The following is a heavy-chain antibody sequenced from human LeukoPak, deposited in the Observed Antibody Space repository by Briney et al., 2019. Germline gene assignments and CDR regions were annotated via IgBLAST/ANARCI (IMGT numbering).Heavy chain of an antibody. J-gene: IGHJ4*02. CDR2: IYYSGSA. CDR3: ARKPIVSSAWYYFDY. CDR1: GDSVNSGAYY. V-gene: IGHV4-39*07. D-gene: IGHD6-13*01. Sequence: KTSETLSLTCTVSGDSVNSGAYYWSWIRQSPGKGLEWIGNIYYSGSAYYNPSLKSRVTMSVDTSKNQFSLKLSSVTAADTAVYYCARKPIVSSAWYYFDYWGQGTLVTVSS.